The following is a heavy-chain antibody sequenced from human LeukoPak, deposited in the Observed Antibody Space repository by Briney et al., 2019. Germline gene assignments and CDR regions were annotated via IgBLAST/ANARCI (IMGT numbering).Heavy chain of an antibody. CDR2: MNPNSGNT. J-gene: IGHJ3*02. Sequence: ASVKVSCKASGYTFTSYDINWVRQATGQGLEWMGWMNPNSGNTGYAQKFQGRVTMTRNTSISTAYMEPSSLRSEDTAVYYCARGHRVLRFLEWLEGAFDIWGQGTMVTVSS. CDR1: GYTFTSYD. V-gene: IGHV1-8*01. CDR3: ARGHRVLRFLEWLEGAFDI. D-gene: IGHD3-3*01.